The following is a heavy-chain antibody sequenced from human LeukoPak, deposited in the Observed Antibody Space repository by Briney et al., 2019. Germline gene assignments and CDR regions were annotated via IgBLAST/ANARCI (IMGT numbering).Heavy chain of an antibody. CDR2: ISSSSSSI. D-gene: IGHD4-17*01. J-gene: IGHJ4*02. CDR3: VRDAPTTVTTN. Sequence: GGSLRLSCAASGFTFSSYSMNWVRQAPGKGLEWVSYISSSSSSIYYADSVKGRFTISRDNSKNSLYLQMNSLRAEDTAVYYCVRDAPTTVTTNSGQGTLVSVSS. V-gene: IGHV3-48*01. CDR1: GFTFSSYS.